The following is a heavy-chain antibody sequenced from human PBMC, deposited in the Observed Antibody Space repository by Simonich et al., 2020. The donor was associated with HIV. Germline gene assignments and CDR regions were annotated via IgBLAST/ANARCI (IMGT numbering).Heavy chain of an antibody. Sequence: QVQLQQWGAGLLKPSETLSLTCAVYGGSFSGYYWSWIRQPPGKGRGWIGEINHSGNHHYNPCREGRVTISVGPSKNRVALKLSSVTAADTAVYYCASRRAVYYDYVWGSYRYTGAFDIWGQGTMVTVSS. V-gene: IGHV4-34*01. D-gene: IGHD3-16*02. CDR3: ASRRAVYYDYVWGSYRYTGAFDI. CDR2: INHSGNH. CDR1: GGSFSGYY. J-gene: IGHJ3*02.